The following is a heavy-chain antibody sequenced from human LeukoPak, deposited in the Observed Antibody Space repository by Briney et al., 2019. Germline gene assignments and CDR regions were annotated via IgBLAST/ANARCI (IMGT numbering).Heavy chain of an antibody. D-gene: IGHD6-6*01. CDR2: INHSGST. V-gene: IGHV4-34*01. Sequence: PSETLSLTCAVYGESFSGFYWSWIRQPPGEGLEWIGEINHSGSTNFNPSLKSRVTISVDTSKNHFSLKLSSVTAADTAVYYCARDPGGIAARLLKFDPWGQGTLVTVSS. J-gene: IGHJ5*02. CDR1: GESFSGFY. CDR3: ARDPGGIAARLLKFDP.